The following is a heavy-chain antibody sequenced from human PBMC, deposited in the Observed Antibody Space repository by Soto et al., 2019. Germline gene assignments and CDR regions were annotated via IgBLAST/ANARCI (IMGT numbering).Heavy chain of an antibody. Sequence: ASVKVSCKSSDYTFTHYGVSWVRQVPGQGLEWMGWISGYNGNTNYAQKFQDRVTMSADTGTRTAYMEVRSLTSDDTAIYFCAAAGGNYFGMDVWGQGTTVTVSS. CDR3: AAAGGNYFGMDV. V-gene: IGHV1-18*01. CDR1: DYTFTHYG. CDR2: ISGYNGNT. D-gene: IGHD6-13*01. J-gene: IGHJ6*02.